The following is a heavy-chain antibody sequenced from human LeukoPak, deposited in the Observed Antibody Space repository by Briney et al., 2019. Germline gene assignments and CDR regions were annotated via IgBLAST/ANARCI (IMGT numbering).Heavy chain of an antibody. D-gene: IGHD6-13*01. CDR3: ARVAYSSSWFYYYYMDV. CDR1: GFTFDDYG. Sequence: PGGSLRLSCAASGFTFDDYGMSWVRQAPGKGLEWVSGINWNGGSTGYADSVKGRFTISRDNAKNSLYLQMNSLRAEDTAFYYGARVAYSSSWFYYYYMDVWGKGTTVTVSS. J-gene: IGHJ6*03. V-gene: IGHV3-20*04. CDR2: INWNGGST.